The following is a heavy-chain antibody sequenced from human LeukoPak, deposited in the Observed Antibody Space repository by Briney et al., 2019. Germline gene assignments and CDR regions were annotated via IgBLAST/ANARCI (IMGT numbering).Heavy chain of an antibody. CDR1: GFTFSSYG. CDR3: RGPPYYYYGMDV. CDR2: ISYDGSNK. D-gene: IGHD3-10*01. Sequence: GGSLRLSCAASGFTFSSYGMHWVGQVQGKGREWGAVISYDGSNKYYADSVKGRFTISRDNSKNTLYLQMNSLRAEDTAVYYCRGPPYYYYGMDVWGQGTTVTVSS. J-gene: IGHJ6*02. V-gene: IGHV3-30*03.